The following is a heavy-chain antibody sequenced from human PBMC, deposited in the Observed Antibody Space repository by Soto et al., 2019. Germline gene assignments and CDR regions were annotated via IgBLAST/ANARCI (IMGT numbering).Heavy chain of an antibody. J-gene: IGHJ4*02. D-gene: IGHD3-16*02. CDR2: IYYSGST. CDR3: ARAGEDDDYVWGSYRL. V-gene: IGHV4-31*03. Sequence: QVQLQESGPGLVKPSQTLSLTCTVSGGSISSGGYYWSWIRQHPGKGLEWIGYIYYSGSTYYNPSLNSRVTISVDTSKNQFSLKLSSVTAADTAVYYCARAGEDDDYVWGSYRLWGQGTLVTVSS. CDR1: GGSISSGGYY.